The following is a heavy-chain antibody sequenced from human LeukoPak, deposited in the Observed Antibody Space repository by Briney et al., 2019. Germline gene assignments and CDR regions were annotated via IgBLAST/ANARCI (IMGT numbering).Heavy chain of an antibody. D-gene: IGHD6-19*01. CDR3: ARHLLRHNIAVAANWFDP. V-gene: IGHV4-34*01. CDR2: IYYSGST. Sequence: SETLSLTCAVYGGSFSGYYWSWIRQPPGKGLEWIGSIYYSGSTYYNPSLKSRVTISVDTSKNQFSLELSSVTAADTAVYYCARHLLRHNIAVAANWFDPWGQGTLVTVSS. CDR1: GGSFSGYY. J-gene: IGHJ5*02.